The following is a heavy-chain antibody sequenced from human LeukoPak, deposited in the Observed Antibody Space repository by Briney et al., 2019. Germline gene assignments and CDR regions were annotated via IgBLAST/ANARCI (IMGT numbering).Heavy chain of an antibody. CDR1: GFTFRNYA. J-gene: IGHJ6*03. CDR3: ARVLSYDSSGYYSNYYYMDV. Sequence: GGSLRLSCAAAGFTFRNYAVSWVRQAPGKGLEWVSAISGSGINTYYADSGKGRFTISRDNAKNSLYLQMNSLRAEDPAVYYCARVLSYDSSGYYSNYYYMDVWGKGTTVTVSS. CDR2: ISGSGINT. V-gene: IGHV3-23*01. D-gene: IGHD3-22*01.